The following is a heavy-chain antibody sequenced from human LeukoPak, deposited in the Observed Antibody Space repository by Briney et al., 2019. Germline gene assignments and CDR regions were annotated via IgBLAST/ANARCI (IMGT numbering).Heavy chain of an antibody. CDR1: GGSFSGYY. D-gene: IGHD3-3*01. V-gene: IGHV4-34*01. CDR2: INHSGST. J-gene: IGHJ4*02. Sequence: PSETLSLTCAVYGGSFSGYYWSWIRQPPGKGLEWIGEINHSGSTNYNPSLKSRVTISVDTSKNQFSLKLSSVTAADTAVYYCAPLFFSFFGGGYYQNAYWGQEPLVTVSS. CDR3: APLFFSFFGGGYYQNAY.